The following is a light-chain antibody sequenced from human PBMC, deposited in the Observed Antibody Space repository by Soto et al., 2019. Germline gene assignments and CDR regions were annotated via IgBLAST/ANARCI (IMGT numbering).Light chain of an antibody. J-gene: IGLJ2*01. Sequence: QSVLTQPPSVSGAPGQRVTISCTGSSSNIGAGYDVHWYQQLPGTAPKLLIYGNSNRPSGVPDRFSGSKSGTSASLAITGLQAEDEAAYYRQSYDSSLSGPVVFGGGTKLTVL. CDR1: SSNIGAGYD. CDR2: GNS. CDR3: QSYDSSLSGPVV. V-gene: IGLV1-40*01.